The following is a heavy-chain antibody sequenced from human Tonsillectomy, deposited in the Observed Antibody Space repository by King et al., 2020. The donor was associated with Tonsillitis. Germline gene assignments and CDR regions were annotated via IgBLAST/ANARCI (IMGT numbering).Heavy chain of an antibody. V-gene: IGHV1-8*01. D-gene: IGHD1-7*01. Sequence: VQLVESGAEVKKPGASVKVSCKASGYTFTSYDINWVRQATGQGLEWMGWMNPNSGNTGYAQKFQGRVTMTSNTSISTAYMELSSLRSEDTAVYYCARGRGRTGTTRFDYWGQGTLVTVSS. CDR1: GYTFTSYD. CDR3: ARGRGRTGTTRFDY. J-gene: IGHJ4*02. CDR2: MNPNSGNT.